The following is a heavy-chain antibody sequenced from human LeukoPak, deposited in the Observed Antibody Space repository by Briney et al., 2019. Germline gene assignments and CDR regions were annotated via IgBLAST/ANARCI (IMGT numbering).Heavy chain of an antibody. J-gene: IGHJ4*02. CDR2: INPNSGGT. CDR1: GYTFTGCY. D-gene: IGHD3-10*01. V-gene: IGHV1-2*02. Sequence: ASVKVSCKASGYTFTGCYMHWVRQAPGQGLEWMGWINPNSGGTNYAQKFQGRVTMTRDTSISTAYMELSRLRSDDTAVYYCAKRGPGSPQSGKYYFDYWGQGTLVTVSS. CDR3: AKRGPGSPQSGKYYFDY.